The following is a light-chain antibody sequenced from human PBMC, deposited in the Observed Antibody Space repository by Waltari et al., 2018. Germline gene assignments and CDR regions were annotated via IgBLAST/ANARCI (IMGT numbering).Light chain of an antibody. CDR3: QQRSNWPA. Sequence: EIVLTQSPATLSLSPGERATLSCRASQSVSSYLAWYQQKPGQAPRLLIYDASNRATGLPARLSGSGSGTDFTLTISSLEPEDFAVYYCQQRSNWPAFGGGTKVEIK. J-gene: IGKJ4*01. CDR1: QSVSSY. CDR2: DAS. V-gene: IGKV3-11*01.